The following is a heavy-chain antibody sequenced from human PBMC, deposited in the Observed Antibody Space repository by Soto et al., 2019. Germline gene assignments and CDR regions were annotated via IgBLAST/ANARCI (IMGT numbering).Heavy chain of an antibody. CDR2: IKQDGSEK. Sequence: PGGSLRLSCAASGFTFSSYWMSWVRQAPGKGLEWVANIKQDGSEKYYVDSVKGRFTISRDNAKNSLYLQMNSLRAEDTAVYYCARGGYSSSWTRQTDNRFDPWGQGTLVTVSS. J-gene: IGHJ5*02. V-gene: IGHV3-7*03. D-gene: IGHD6-13*01. CDR1: GFTFSSYW. CDR3: ARGGYSSSWTRQTDNRFDP.